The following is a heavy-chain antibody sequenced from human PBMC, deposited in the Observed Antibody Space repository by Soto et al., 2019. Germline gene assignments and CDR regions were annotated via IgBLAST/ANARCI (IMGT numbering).Heavy chain of an antibody. Sequence: QVQLVQSGAEVKKPGASVKVSCKASGYTFTSYGISWVRQAPGQGLEWMGWISGYNGDTNYAQKFQGRVTMTTDTSTNTAYLEVMPLRSDDTAVYYCARECSSRDFDSWGQGPLVTVSS. V-gene: IGHV1-18*01. J-gene: IGHJ4*02. CDR2: ISGYNGDT. CDR3: ARECSSRDFDS. CDR1: GYTFTSYG. D-gene: IGHD2-21*01.